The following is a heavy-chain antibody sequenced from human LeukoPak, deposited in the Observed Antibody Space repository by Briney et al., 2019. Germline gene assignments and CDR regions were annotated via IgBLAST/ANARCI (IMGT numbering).Heavy chain of an antibody. D-gene: IGHD5-24*01. CDR1: GGSISSYY. J-gene: IGHJ4*01. V-gene: IGHV4-59*01. CDR3: ARDLSSRDGYNPFAY. Sequence: SEALSLTCTVSGGSISSYYWSWIRQPPGKGLEWIGYIYYSGSTNYNPSLKSRVTISVDTSKNQFSLKLNSVTAADTAVYYCARDLSSRDGYNPFAYWGQEPWSPSPQ. CDR2: IYYSGST.